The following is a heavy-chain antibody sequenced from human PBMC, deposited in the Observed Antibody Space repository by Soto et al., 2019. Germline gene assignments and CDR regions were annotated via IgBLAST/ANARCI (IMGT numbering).Heavy chain of an antibody. Sequence: PSETPSLTCTVSGGSISSSSYYWGWIRQPPGKGLEWIGSIYYSGSTYYNPSLKSRVTISVDTSKNQFSLKLSSVTAADTAVYYCARQGRVDGMDVWGQGTTVTVSS. CDR1: GGSISSSSYY. CDR2: IYYSGST. CDR3: ARQGRVDGMDV. V-gene: IGHV4-39*01. J-gene: IGHJ6*02.